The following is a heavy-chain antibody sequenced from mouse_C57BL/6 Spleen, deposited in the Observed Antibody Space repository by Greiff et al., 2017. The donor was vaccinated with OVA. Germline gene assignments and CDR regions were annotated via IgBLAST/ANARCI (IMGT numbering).Heavy chain of an antibody. V-gene: IGHV1-64*01. CDR3: ARGGYDGAWFAY. CDR2: IHPNSGST. CDR1: GYTFTSYW. Sequence: QVQLKQPGAELVKPGASVKLSCKASGYTFTSYWMHWVKQRPGQGLEWIGMIHPNSGSTNYNEKFKSKATLTVDKSSSTAYMQLSSLTSEDSAVYYCARGGYDGAWFAYWGQGTLVTVSA. J-gene: IGHJ3*01. D-gene: IGHD2-2*01.